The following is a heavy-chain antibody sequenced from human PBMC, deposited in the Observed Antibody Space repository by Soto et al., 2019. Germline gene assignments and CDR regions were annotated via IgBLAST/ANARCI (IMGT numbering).Heavy chain of an antibody. V-gene: IGHV4-39*01. CDR1: GGSISSSSSYY. Sequence: QLQLQESGPGLVKPSETLSLTCTVSGGSISSSSSYYWGWIRQPPGKGLEWIGSIYYSGSTYYNPSRKSRVTISVDTSKNQFSLKLSSVTAADTAVYYCARPGNYGSGSYLYYLDYWGQGTLVTVSS. D-gene: IGHD3-10*01. J-gene: IGHJ4*02. CDR2: IYYSGST. CDR3: ARPGNYGSGSYLYYLDY.